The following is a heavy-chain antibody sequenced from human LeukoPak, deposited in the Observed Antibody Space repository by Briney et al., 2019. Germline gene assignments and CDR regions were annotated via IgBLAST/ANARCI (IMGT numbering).Heavy chain of an antibody. V-gene: IGHV1-2*02. D-gene: IGHD3-3*01. Sequence: GASVKVSCKASGYTFTGYYMHWVRQVPGQGVEGMGWINPNSGGTSYAQKFQDRVTMTRATSISTAYMDLSRLRSDDTAVYYCARDTKKRTFFVLGCPTCYVFDIWGQGTMVAVSS. CDR3: ARDTKKRTFFVLGCPTCYVFDI. CDR1: GYTFTGYY. J-gene: IGHJ3*02. CDR2: INPNSGGT.